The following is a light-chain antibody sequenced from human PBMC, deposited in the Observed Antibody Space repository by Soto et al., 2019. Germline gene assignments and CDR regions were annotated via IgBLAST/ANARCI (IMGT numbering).Light chain of an antibody. CDR2: EVT. CDR1: RSDIGDSNF. Sequence: QSALTQPASVSGSPGQSVTISCTGPRSDIGDSNFISWYQHSPGKAPRLLIYEVTNRPSGVSKRFSGSKAGNTASLTISGLLDDDEADYFCASFRSGTILVFGPGTKVTVL. V-gene: IGLV2-14*01. J-gene: IGLJ1*01. CDR3: ASFRSGTILV.